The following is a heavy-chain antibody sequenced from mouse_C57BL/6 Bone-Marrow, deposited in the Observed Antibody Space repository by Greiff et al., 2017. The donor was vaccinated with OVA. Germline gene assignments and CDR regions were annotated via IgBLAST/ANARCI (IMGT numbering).Heavy chain of an antibody. CDR3: VRDYYGSSHWYFDV. J-gene: IGHJ1*03. Sequence: EVQLQESGGGLVQPKGSLKLSCAASGFTFNTYAMHWVRQAPGKGLEWVARIRSKSSNYATYYADSVKDRFTISRDDSQNMLYLQMNNLKTEDTAMYYGVRDYYGSSHWYFDVWGTGTTVTVSS. CDR1: GFTFNTYA. D-gene: IGHD1-1*01. CDR2: IRSKSSNYAT. V-gene: IGHV10-3*01.